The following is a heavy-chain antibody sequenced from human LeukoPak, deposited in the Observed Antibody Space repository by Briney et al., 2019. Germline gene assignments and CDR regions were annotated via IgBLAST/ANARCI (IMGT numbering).Heavy chain of an antibody. D-gene: IGHD1-20*01. CDR2: ISGSGGST. CDR1: GFTFSSST. J-gene: IGHJ4*02. CDR3: LGNWC. Sequence: GGSLRLSCAASGFTFSSSTMGWVRQAPGKGLEWVSSISGSGGSTYYADSVKGRFTVSRDNSKNTLYLHMNSLTFEDTAVYYCLGNWCWGQGTLVTASS. V-gene: IGHV3-23*01.